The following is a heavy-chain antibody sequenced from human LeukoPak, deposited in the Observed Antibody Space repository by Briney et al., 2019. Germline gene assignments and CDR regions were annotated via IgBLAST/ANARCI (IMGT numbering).Heavy chain of an antibody. V-gene: IGHV3-9*01. D-gene: IGHD3-10*01. CDR1: GFIFDDYA. CDR3: AKSGKDGLLWFGELVSNYYYMDV. CDR2: VSWKSDTV. J-gene: IGHJ6*03. Sequence: GGSLRLSCAASGFIFDDYAMHWVRQAPGKGLEWVSGVSWKSDTVGYADSVKGRFTISRDNAKNSLYLQMNGLRAEDTALYYCAKSGKDGLLWFGELVSNYYYMDVWGKGTTVTVSS.